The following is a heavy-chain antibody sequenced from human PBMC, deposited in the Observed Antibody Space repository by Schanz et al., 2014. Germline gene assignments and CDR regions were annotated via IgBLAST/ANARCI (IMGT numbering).Heavy chain of an antibody. J-gene: IGHJ5*02. Sequence: QVQVIQSGPEVKKPGASVKVSCKASGYTFTNHYLHWVRQAPGQGLEWMGRISPSSGGTNYAQNFQGRVTMTKDTSINTVYMELSTLTSDDTAVYYCARESVSRTRLFDPWGLGTLVTVSS. CDR3: ARESVSRTRLFDP. V-gene: IGHV1-2*06. CDR1: GYTFTNHY. CDR2: ISPSSGGT. D-gene: IGHD3-3*01.